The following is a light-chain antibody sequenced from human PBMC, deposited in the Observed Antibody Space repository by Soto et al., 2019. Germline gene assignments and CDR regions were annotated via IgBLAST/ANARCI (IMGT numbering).Light chain of an antibody. Sequence: EIVLTQSPATLSLSPGEIATLSCRASQSVSSYLAWYQQKPGQAPRLLIYDASNRATGIPARFSGSGSGTDFTLTISRLETEDFAVYYCQQYGSSPPTFGQGTKVDIK. CDR2: DAS. CDR1: QSVSSY. J-gene: IGKJ1*01. V-gene: IGKV3-11*01. CDR3: QQYGSSPPT.